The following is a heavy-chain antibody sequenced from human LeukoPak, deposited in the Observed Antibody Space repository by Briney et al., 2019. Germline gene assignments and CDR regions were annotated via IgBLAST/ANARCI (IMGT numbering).Heavy chain of an antibody. CDR1: GGSISSYY. J-gene: IGHJ4*02. CDR2: IYYSGST. D-gene: IGHD4-11*01. V-gene: IGHV4-59*08. CDR3: ARGDDYSVY. Sequence: PSETLSLTCTVSGGSISSYYWSWIRQPPGKGLEWIGYIYYSGSTNYNPSLKSRVTISVDTSKNQFSLKLSSVTAADTAVYYCARGDDYSVYWGQGTLVTVSS.